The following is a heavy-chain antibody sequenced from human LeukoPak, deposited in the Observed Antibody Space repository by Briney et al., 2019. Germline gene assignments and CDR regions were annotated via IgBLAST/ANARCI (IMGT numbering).Heavy chain of an antibody. CDR1: GFTFRSHA. CDR3: AKVVAGNIDYYFDY. V-gene: IGHV3-23*01. J-gene: IGHJ4*02. Sequence: GGSLRLSCVGSGFTFRSHAMSWIRQAPEKGLEFVSGIYENGGTTYYADSVKGRFSISRDNSKNTLYLQMDSLRGEDTAVYYCAKVVAGNIDYYFDYWGQGILVAVSS. CDR2: IYENGGTT. D-gene: IGHD2/OR15-2a*01.